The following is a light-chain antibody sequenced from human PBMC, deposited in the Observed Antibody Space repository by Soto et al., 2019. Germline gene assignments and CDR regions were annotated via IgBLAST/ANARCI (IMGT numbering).Light chain of an antibody. CDR3: CSFTSSNTHV. J-gene: IGLJ1*01. Sequence: QSALTQPASVSGSPGQSITISCTGTSSDFGNYNLVSWYQQHPGKVPKLILFEVNKRPSGVSGRFSGSKSGNTASLTISELQAEDEADYYCCSFTSSNTHVFGTGTKLTVL. V-gene: IGLV2-23*02. CDR2: EVN. CDR1: SSDFGNYNL.